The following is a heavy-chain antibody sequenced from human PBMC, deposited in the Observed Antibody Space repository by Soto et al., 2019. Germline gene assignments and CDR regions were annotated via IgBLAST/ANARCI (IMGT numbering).Heavy chain of an antibody. J-gene: IGHJ4*02. CDR1: GYTFTSYG. V-gene: IGHV1-18*01. Sequence: QVHLVQSGAEVKKPGTSVKVSCKASGYTFTSYGISWVRQAPGQGLEWMGWINGYNGNTNYAQKFQGRVSMTTDTSTRTAYMELRRLRSDDTAVFYCARDVAYSTSYSNFDYWGQGTLVTVSS. D-gene: IGHD6-6*01. CDR2: INGYNGNT. CDR3: ARDVAYSTSYSNFDY.